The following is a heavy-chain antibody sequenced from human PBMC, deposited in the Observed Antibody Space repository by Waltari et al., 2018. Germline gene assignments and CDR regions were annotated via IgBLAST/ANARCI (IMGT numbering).Heavy chain of an antibody. D-gene: IGHD2-8*02. CDR1: GFTFSSYG. V-gene: IGHV3-30*02. J-gene: IGHJ6*02. Sequence: QVQLVESGGGVVQPGGSLRLSCAASGFTFSSYGMHWVRQAPGKGLEWVAFIRYDGSNKYYADSVKGRFTSSRDKSKNTLYLQMNSLRAEDTAMYYCATRALDCTGGVCPMDVWGQGTTVTVSS. CDR2: IRYDGSNK. CDR3: ATRALDCTGGVCPMDV.